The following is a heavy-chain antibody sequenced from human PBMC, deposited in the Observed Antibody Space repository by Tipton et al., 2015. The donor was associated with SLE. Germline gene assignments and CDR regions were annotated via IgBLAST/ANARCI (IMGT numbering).Heavy chain of an antibody. CDR2: IYYTGNT. J-gene: IGHJ3*01. D-gene: IGHD2-2*01. CDR3: ARMGLCTTTTCNEGAFDV. Sequence: TLSLTCSLSGGSMSYHYWSWIRQPPGKGLEWIGYIYYTGNTNYNPSLKSRVTMSVDTSKSQFSLKLTFVSAADTAIYYCARMGLCTTTTCNEGAFDVWGQGSMVTVSS. CDR1: GGSMSYHY. V-gene: IGHV4-59*11.